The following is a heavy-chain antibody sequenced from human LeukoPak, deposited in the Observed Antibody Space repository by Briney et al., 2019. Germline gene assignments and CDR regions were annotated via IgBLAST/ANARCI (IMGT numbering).Heavy chain of an antibody. J-gene: IGHJ5*02. CDR2: IYTSGST. Sequence: KPSETLSLTCTVSGGSISSSGYYWSWIRQPAGKGLEWIGRIYTSGSTNYNPSLKSRVTMSVDTSKNQFSLKLSSVTAADTAVYYCAGARLLPTHNWFDPWGQGTLVTVSS. V-gene: IGHV4-61*02. CDR1: GGSISSSGYY. D-gene: IGHD2-15*01. CDR3: AGARLLPTHNWFDP.